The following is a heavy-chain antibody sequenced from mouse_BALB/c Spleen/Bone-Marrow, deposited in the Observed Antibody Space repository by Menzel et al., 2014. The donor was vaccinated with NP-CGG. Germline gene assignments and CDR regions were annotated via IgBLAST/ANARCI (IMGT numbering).Heavy chain of an antibody. CDR3: ARSEGIYYYGSSYALDY. CDR1: DYSFTDYY. CDR2: ISCYNGAT. D-gene: IGHD1-1*01. V-gene: IGHV1S34*01. Sequence: LVKTGASVKISCKASDYSFTDYYMYWVKQTHGKSLEWIGYISCYNGATSYNQKFKGKATFTVDTSSSTAYMQFSSLTSEDSAVYYCARSEGIYYYGSSYALDYWGQGTSVTVSS. J-gene: IGHJ4*01.